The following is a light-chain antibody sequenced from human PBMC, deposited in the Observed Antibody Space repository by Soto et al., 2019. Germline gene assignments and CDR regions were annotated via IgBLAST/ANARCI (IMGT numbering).Light chain of an antibody. V-gene: IGKV1-5*01. CDR2: DAS. CDR1: QSISSW. CDR3: QQYNSYSKT. J-gene: IGKJ1*01. Sequence: DIQMTQSPSTLSASVGDRVTITCRAIQSISSWLAWYQQKPGKAPKLLIYDASSLASGVPSRFSGSGSGTEFTLTISSLQPDDFATYYCQQYNSYSKTFGQGTKVEIK.